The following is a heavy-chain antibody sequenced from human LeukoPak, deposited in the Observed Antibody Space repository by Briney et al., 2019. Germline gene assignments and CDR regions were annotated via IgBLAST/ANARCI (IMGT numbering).Heavy chain of an antibody. V-gene: IGHV5-10-1*01. CDR1: GYSFTSYW. CDR2: IDPSDSYT. Sequence: GESLRISCKGSGYSFTSYWISWVRQMPGKGLEWMGRIDPSDSYTNYSPSFQGHVTISADKSISTAYLQWSSLKASDTAMYYCARQGRCSSTSCFNWFDPWGQGTLVTVSS. CDR3: ARQGRCSSTSCFNWFDP. J-gene: IGHJ5*02. D-gene: IGHD2-2*01.